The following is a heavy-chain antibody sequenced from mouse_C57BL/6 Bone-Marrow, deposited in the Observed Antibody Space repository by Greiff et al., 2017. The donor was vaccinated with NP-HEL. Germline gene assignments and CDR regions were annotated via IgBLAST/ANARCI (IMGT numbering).Heavy chain of an antibody. J-gene: IGHJ3*01. V-gene: IGHV1-22*01. CDR1: GYTFTDYN. CDR3: ARDTFYSNYEAY. Sequence: EVQLQQSGPELVKPGASVKMSCKASGYTFTDYNMHWVKQSHGKSLEWIGYINPNNGGTSYNQKFKGKATLTVNKSSSTAYMELRSLTSEDSAVYYCARDTFYSNYEAYWGQGTLVTVSA. CDR2: INPNNGGT. D-gene: IGHD2-5*01.